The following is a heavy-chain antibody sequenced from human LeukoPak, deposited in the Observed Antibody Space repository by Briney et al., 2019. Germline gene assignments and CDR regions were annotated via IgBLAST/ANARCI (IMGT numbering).Heavy chain of an antibody. CDR2: ISSSSTTI. J-gene: IGHJ4*02. CDR1: GFTFSSYS. CDR3: ASSLGYCSGGSCYNYFDY. V-gene: IGHV3-48*04. D-gene: IGHD2-15*01. Sequence: PGGSLRLSCAASGFTFSSYSMNWVRQAPGKGLEWVSYISSSSTTIYYADSVKGRFTISRDNAKNSLYLQMNSLRAEDTAVYYCASSLGYCSGGSCYNYFDYWGQGTLVTVSS.